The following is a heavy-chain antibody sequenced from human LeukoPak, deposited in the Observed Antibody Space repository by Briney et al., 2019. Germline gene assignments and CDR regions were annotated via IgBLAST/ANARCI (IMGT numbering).Heavy chain of an antibody. CDR3: ARSPEYSGSYFDY. CDR1: GYTFTGYY. CDR2: INPNSGGT. D-gene: IGHD1-26*01. Sequence: ASVKVSCKASGYTFTGYYMHWVRHAPGQGLEWMGWINPNSGGTNYAQKFQGRVTMTRDTSISTAYMELSRLRSDDTAVYYCARSPEYSGSYFDYWGQGTLVTVSS. J-gene: IGHJ4*02. V-gene: IGHV1-2*02.